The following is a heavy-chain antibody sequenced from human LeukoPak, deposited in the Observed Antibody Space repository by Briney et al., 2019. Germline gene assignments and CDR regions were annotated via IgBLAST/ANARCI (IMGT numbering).Heavy chain of an antibody. CDR2: INHSGST. CDR1: GGSFSGYY. J-gene: IGHJ4*02. V-gene: IGHV4-34*01. CDR3: ARGSQDAGYSSGWYHFYYFDY. Sequence: SETLSLTCAVYGGSFSGYYWSWIRQPPGKGLEWIGEINHSGSTNYNPSLKSRVTISVDTSKNQFSLKLSSVTAADTAVYYCARGSQDAGYSSGWYHFYYFDYWGQGTLVTVSS. D-gene: IGHD6-19*01.